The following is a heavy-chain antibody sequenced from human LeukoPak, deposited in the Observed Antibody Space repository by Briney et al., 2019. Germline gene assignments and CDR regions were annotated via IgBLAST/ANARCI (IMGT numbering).Heavy chain of an antibody. Sequence: SETLSLTCSVSGGSVSSGRFYWTWIRQPPGKGLEWIGYIYYSGSTNYNPSLNSRVSISVDTSKNQFSLTMTSVTAADTAVYYCARGRYTFDYWGQGTLVTVSS. J-gene: IGHJ4*02. CDR3: ARGRYTFDY. D-gene: IGHD1-1*01. CDR2: IYYSGST. CDR1: GGSVSSGRFY. V-gene: IGHV4-61*01.